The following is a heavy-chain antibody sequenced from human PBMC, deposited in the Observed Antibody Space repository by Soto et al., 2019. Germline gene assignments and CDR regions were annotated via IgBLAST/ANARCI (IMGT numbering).Heavy chain of an antibody. CDR1: GGSFSGYY. J-gene: IGHJ6*03. CDR2: INHSGST. CDR3: ARGLLRRKHYYYYYMDV. V-gene: IGHV4-34*01. Sequence: SETLSLTCAVYGGSFSGYYWSWIRQPPGKGLEWIGEINHSGSTNYNPSLKSRVTISVDTSKNQFSLKLSSVTAADTAVYYCARGLLRRKHYYYYYMDVWGKGTTVTVSS.